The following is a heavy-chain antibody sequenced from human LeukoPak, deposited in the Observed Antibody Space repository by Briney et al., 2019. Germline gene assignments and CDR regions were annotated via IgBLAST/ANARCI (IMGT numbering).Heavy chain of an antibody. CDR2: INHSGST. CDR1: GGSFSGYY. CDR3: ARAAYSSSWLRAEYFQH. J-gene: IGHJ1*01. Sequence: KPSETLSLTCAVYGGSFSGYYWSWIRQPPGKGLEWIGEINHSGSTNYNPSLKSRVTISVDTSKNQFSLKLSSVTAADTAVYYCARAAYSSSWLRAEYFQHWGRGTLVTVSS. V-gene: IGHV4-34*01. D-gene: IGHD6-13*01.